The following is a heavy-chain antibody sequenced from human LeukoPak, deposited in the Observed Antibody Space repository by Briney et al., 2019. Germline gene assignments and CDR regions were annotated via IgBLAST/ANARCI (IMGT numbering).Heavy chain of an antibody. Sequence: GGSLRLSCAASGFTFSTYAMTWVRQAPGKGLEWVSTVSGSGGSTYYADSVKGRFTISRDNSKNTLYVQMNSLRAEDTAFYYCARGRHPLDYWGQGTLVTVSS. CDR3: ARGRHPLDY. V-gene: IGHV3-23*01. CDR2: VSGSGGST. CDR1: GFTFSTYA. J-gene: IGHJ4*02.